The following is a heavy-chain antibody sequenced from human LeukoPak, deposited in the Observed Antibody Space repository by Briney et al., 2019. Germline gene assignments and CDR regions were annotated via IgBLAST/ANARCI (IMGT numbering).Heavy chain of an antibody. D-gene: IGHD2-21*02. V-gene: IGHV4-31*03. CDR3: ARIVVTAIRTIDP. Sequence: SETLSLTCTVSGGSISSGGYYWSWIRQHPGKGLEWIGYIYYSGNTYYNPSLKSRVTISVDTSKNQFSLKLSSVTAADTAVYYCARIVVTAIRTIDPWGQGTLVTVSS. CDR1: GGSISSGGYY. J-gene: IGHJ5*02. CDR2: IYYSGNT.